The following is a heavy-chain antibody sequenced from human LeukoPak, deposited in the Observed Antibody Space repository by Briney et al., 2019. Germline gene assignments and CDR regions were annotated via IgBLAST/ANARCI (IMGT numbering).Heavy chain of an antibody. CDR2: IIPIFGTA. D-gene: IGHD3-10*01. V-gene: IGHV1-69*13. CDR3: VRETHSNYYGSGSYYNEGGDY. J-gene: IGHJ4*02. CDR1: GGTFSSYA. Sequence: SVKVSCKASGGTFSSYAISWVRQAPGQGLEWMGGIIPIFGTANYAQKFQGRVTITADESTSTAYMELSSLRSEDTAVYYCVRETHSNYYGSGSYYNEGGDYWGQGTLVTVSS.